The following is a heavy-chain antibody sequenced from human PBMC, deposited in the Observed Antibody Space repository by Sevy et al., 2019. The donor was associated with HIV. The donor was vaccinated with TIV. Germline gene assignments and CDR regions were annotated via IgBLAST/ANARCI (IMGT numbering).Heavy chain of an antibody. CDR1: GFSFSIYS. CDR3: ARDRDGSGSSGGYGMDV. D-gene: IGHD3-10*01. V-gene: IGHV3-21*01. CDR2: ISSSSNFI. J-gene: IGHJ6*02. Sequence: GGSLRLSCAASGFSFSIYSMNWVRQAPGKGLEWVSSISSSSNFIYYADSVKGRFIISRDNAKNLLYLQMSSLRAEDTAVYYCARDRDGSGSSGGYGMDVWGQWTTVTVSS.